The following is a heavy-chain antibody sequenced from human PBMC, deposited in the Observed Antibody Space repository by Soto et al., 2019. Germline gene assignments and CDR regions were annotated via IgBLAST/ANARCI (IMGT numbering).Heavy chain of an antibody. D-gene: IGHD2-8*01. CDR1: GFTFSSYS. V-gene: IGHV3-48*01. Sequence: GGSLRLSCAASGFTFSSYSMNWVRQAPGKGLEWVSYISSSSSTIYYADSVKGRFTISRDNAKNSLYLQMNSLRAEDTAVYYCATVLYCTNGVCQNWFDPWGQGTLVTVSS. J-gene: IGHJ5*02. CDR3: ATVLYCTNGVCQNWFDP. CDR2: ISSSSSTI.